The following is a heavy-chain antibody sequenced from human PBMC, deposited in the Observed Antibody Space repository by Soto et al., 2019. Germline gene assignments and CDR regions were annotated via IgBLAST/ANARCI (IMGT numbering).Heavy chain of an antibody. Sequence: QVQLVQSGPEVKKPGTSVKVSCKASGVTVNRFAVTWVRQAPGQGFQWLGGITPLFETTNHAQNFQGRATITADESTTTAYLEMRGQASDDTAVYYCARGSGGYFDDWGQGTLVIVSS. CDR3: ARGSGGYFDD. D-gene: IGHD2-15*01. J-gene: IGHJ4*02. V-gene: IGHV1-69*01. CDR2: ITPLFETT. CDR1: GVTVNRFA.